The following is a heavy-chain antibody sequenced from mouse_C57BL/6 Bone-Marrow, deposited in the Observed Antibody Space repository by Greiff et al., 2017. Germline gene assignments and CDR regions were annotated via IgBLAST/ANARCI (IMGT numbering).Heavy chain of an antibody. Sequence: QVQLKESGAELVKPGASVKLSCKASGYTFTEYTIHWVKQRSGQGLEWIGWFYPGSGSIKYNEKFKDKATLTADKSSSTVYMELSRLTSEDSAVYFCARHEGPYYYGSSDGSWFAYWGQGTLVTVSA. J-gene: IGHJ3*01. V-gene: IGHV1-62-2*01. CDR1: GYTFTEYT. D-gene: IGHD1-1*01. CDR2: FYPGSGSI. CDR3: ARHEGPYYYGSSDGSWFAY.